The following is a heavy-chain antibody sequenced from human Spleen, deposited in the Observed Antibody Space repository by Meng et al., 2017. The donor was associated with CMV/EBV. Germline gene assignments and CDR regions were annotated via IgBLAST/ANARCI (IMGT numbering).Heavy chain of an antibody. CDR1: GYTFTSYD. CDR2: MNPNSGNT. J-gene: IGHJ6*02. CDR3: VRGRPDYYGMDV. Sequence: ASVKVSCKASGYTFTSYDINWVRQATGQGLEWMGWMNPNSGNTGYAQKFQGRVTMTRNTSISTAYMELSSLRSEDTAVYYCVRGRPDYYGMDVWGQGTTVTVSS. V-gene: IGHV1-8*01.